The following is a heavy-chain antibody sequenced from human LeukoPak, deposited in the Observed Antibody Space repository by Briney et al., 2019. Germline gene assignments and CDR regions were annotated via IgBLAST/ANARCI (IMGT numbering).Heavy chain of an antibody. CDR2: IYNSGRP. D-gene: IGHD3-3*01. J-gene: IGHJ6*02. CDR1: GGSVSHGGYY. Sequence: SETLSLTCNVSGGSVSHGGYYWSWIRQHPGKGLEWIGYIYNSGRPYYHPSLKSRVIISADTSKNQFSLRLTSVTSADTAVYYCARVVPIFYYGMDVWGQGTTVTVSS. CDR3: ARVVPIFYYGMDV. V-gene: IGHV4-31*03.